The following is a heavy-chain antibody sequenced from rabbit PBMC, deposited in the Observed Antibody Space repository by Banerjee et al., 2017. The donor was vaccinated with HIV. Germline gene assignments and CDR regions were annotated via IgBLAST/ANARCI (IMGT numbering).Heavy chain of an antibody. Sequence: QSLEESGGDLVKPGASLTLTCTASGFSFSSGYDICWVRQAPGKGLEWIACIYADSSGSTYYASWAKGRFTISSASSTTVTLQMTSLTAADTATYFRAREGYVGGIGFGYAFYGMDLWGPGHPRHRL. J-gene: IGHJ6*01. CDR1: GFSFSSGYD. V-gene: IGHV1S40*01. CDR2: IYADSSGST. D-gene: IGHD6-1*01. CDR3: AREGYVGGIGFGYAFYGMDL.